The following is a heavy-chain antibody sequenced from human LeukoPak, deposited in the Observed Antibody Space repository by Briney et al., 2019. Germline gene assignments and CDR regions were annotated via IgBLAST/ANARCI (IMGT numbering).Heavy chain of an antibody. Sequence: PGGSLRLSCAGSGLPFSSYGMHWVRQAPGKGLEWVAVISYDGSNKYYADSVKRRFTISRDNSKNTLYLQMNSLRAEDTAVYYCAKSGIAAAGTRFFDYWGQGTLVTVSS. V-gene: IGHV3-30*18. CDR2: ISYDGSNK. CDR1: GLPFSSYG. D-gene: IGHD6-13*01. J-gene: IGHJ4*02. CDR3: AKSGIAAAGTRFFDY.